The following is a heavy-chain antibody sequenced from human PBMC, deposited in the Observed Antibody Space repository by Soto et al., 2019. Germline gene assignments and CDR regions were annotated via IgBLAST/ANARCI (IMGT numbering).Heavy chain of an antibody. V-gene: IGHV1-8*01. CDR2: MNPNSGNT. CDR3: ARNPPGGMDV. CDR1: GYTFTSYD. J-gene: IGHJ6*02. Sequence: SVKVSFKASGYTFTSYDINWVRQATGQGLEWMGWMNPNSGNTGYAQKFQGRVTMTRNTSISTAYMELSSLGYEDTAVYYCARNPPGGMDVWGQGTKVTVSS.